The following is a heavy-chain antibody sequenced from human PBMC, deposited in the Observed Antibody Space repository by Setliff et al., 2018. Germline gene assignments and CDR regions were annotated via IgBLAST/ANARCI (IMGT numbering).Heavy chain of an antibody. CDR1: GASISTHY. Sequence: SETLSLTCTVTGASISTHYWSWIRQPAGKGLEWIGRFYISGTTTYNPSLKSRVTMSADTSKNQFSLKLSSVTAADTAVYYCARGSFPYDNSGFDYWGQGTLVTVSS. J-gene: IGHJ4*02. CDR3: ARGSFPYDNSGFDY. D-gene: IGHD3-22*01. CDR2: FYISGTT. V-gene: IGHV4-4*07.